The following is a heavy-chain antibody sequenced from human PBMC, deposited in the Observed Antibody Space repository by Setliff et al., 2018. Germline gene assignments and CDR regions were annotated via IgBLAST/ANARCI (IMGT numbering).Heavy chain of an antibody. CDR2: IYYSGST. CDR1: GGSISSSSYY. V-gene: IGHV4-39*02. Sequence: SETLSLTCTVSGGSISSSSYYWGWIRQPPGKGLEWIGSIYYSGSTYYNPSLKGRVTISVDTSKNQFSLKLSSVTAADTAVYYCAREQWLDPPGYYYMDVWAKGTTVTVSS. CDR3: AREQWLDPPGYYYMDV. D-gene: IGHD6-19*01. J-gene: IGHJ6*03.